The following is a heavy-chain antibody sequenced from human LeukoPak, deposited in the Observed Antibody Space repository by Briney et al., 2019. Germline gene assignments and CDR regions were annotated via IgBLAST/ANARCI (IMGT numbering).Heavy chain of an antibody. V-gene: IGHV1-2*02. D-gene: IGHD3-22*01. J-gene: IGHJ4*02. CDR2: INPNSGGT. CDR1: GYTFTSYY. Sequence: ASVKVSCKASGYTFTSYYMHWVRQAPGQGLEWMGWINPNSGGTNYAQKFQGRVTMTRDTSISTAYMELSRLRSDDTAVYYCATYYYDSSGYFYNWGQGTLVTVSS. CDR3: ATYYYDSSGYFYN.